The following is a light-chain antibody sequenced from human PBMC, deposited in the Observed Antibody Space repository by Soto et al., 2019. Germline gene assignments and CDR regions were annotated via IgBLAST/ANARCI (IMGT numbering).Light chain of an antibody. V-gene: IGLV1-47*01. CDR3: AAWDDRLNNVV. CDR2: RNH. J-gene: IGLJ2*01. Sequence: QPVLTQSPSASGTPGQSVTMSCTGSSFNIGTNYVYWYQQLPGTAPKLLIYRNHQRPSGVPDRISGSKSGTSASLGINGLRSEDEADYYCAAWDDRLNNVVFGGGTKLTVL. CDR1: SFNIGTNY.